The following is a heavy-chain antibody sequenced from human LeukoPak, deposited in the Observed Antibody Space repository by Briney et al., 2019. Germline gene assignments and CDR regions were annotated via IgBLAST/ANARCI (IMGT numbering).Heavy chain of an antibody. Sequence: GGSLRLSCAASGLTVSSTYMSWVRQTPGKGLEWVAVIYSGGSTYYADSVKGRFTISRNKSKNTLYLQMNSLRAEDTAVYYCARDLLEWYFYYWGQGALVTVSS. J-gene: IGHJ4*02. CDR2: IYSGGST. V-gene: IGHV3-66*01. CDR3: ARDLLEWYFYY. D-gene: IGHD3-3*01. CDR1: GLTVSSTY.